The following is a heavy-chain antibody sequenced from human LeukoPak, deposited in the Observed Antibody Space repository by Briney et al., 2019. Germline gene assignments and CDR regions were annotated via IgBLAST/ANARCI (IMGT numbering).Heavy chain of an antibody. CDR2: IYTSGST. CDR1: GGSISSYY. CDR3: AKNSYGRPFDY. Sequence: SETLSLTCTVSGGSISSYYWSWIRQPPGKGLEWIGYIYTSGSTNYNPSLKSRVTISVDTSKNQFSLKLSSVTAADTAVYYCAKNSYGRPFDYWGQGTLVTVSS. J-gene: IGHJ4*02. D-gene: IGHD5-18*01. V-gene: IGHV4-4*09.